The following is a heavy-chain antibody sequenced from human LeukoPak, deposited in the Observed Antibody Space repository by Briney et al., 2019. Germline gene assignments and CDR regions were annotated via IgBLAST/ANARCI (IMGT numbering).Heavy chain of an antibody. CDR1: GGSISSYY. CDR3: ARGQYYSDSSGYPDY. Sequence: SETLSLTCTVSGGSISSYYWSWIRQPAGQGLEWIGRIYTSGSTNYNPSLKSRVTISVDTSKNQFSLKLSSVTAADTAVYYCARGQYYSDSSGYPDYWGQGTLVTVSS. D-gene: IGHD3-22*01. V-gene: IGHV4-4*07. CDR2: IYTSGST. J-gene: IGHJ4*02.